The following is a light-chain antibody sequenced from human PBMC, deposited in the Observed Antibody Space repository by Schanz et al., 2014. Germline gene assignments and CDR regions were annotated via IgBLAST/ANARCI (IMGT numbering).Light chain of an antibody. CDR3: SSYTSSSTLGV. J-gene: IGLJ2*01. CDR1: SSDVGSYNL. CDR2: EVS. Sequence: QSALTQPASVSGSPGQSITISCTGTSSDVGSYNLVSWYQQHPGKAPKLMIYEVSKRPSGVPDRFSGSKSGSTASLTISGLQAEDEADYYCSSYTSSSTLGVFGGGTKLTVL. V-gene: IGLV2-14*02.